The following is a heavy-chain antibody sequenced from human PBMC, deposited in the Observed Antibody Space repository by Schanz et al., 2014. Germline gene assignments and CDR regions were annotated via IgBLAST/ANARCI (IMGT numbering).Heavy chain of an antibody. D-gene: IGHD2-2*01. Sequence: VQVVESGGGLVQPGGSLRLSCTASGFNSDDYAMHWVRQAPGKGLEWVSSISSGGGSTYYADSVKGRFTISRDNSKNTLYLQMKSLRAEDTVVYYCARVKYCTITRCYRTETEGIYYMDVWGKGTTVTVS. J-gene: IGHJ6*03. CDR1: GFNSDDYA. CDR2: ISSGGGST. V-gene: IGHV3-23*04. CDR3: ARVKYCTITRCYRTETEGIYYMDV.